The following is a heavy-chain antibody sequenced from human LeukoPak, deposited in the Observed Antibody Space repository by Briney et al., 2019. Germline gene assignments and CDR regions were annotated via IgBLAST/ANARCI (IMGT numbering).Heavy chain of an antibody. CDR1: GYTFTSYY. CDR3: ARGKEGSGWYGGWFDP. Sequence: ASVKASCKASGYTFTSYYMHWVRQAPGQGLEWMGIINPSGGGTSYAQSFQGRVTMTRDTSTTTVYMELSSLRFEDTTVYYCARGKEGSGWYGGWFDPWGQGTLVTVSS. CDR2: INPSGGGT. J-gene: IGHJ5*02. D-gene: IGHD6-19*01. V-gene: IGHV1-46*01.